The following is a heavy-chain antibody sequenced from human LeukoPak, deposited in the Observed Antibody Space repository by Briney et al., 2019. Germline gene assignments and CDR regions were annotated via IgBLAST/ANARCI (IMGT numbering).Heavy chain of an antibody. V-gene: IGHV3-30*02. Sequence: GGSLRLSCTASGFNFSNYDMHWVRQAPGRGLEWVAFIPYDGSNKYYADSVKGRFSISRDNSKTTLYLQMNSLRVEDTALYYCAKELHYYDTSGSSDFWGQGTLVTVSS. CDR2: IPYDGSNK. D-gene: IGHD3-22*01. CDR3: AKELHYYDTSGSSDF. CDR1: GFNFSNYD. J-gene: IGHJ4*02.